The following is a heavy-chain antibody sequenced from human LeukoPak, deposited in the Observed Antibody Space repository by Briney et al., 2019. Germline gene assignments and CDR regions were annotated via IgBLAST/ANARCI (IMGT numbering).Heavy chain of an antibody. Sequence: ASVKVSCKASGGTFSSYAISWVRQAPGQGLEWMGRIIPILGIANYAQKFQGRVTITADKSTSTAYMELSSLRSEDTAVYYCASGALWFGELSIYWGQGTLVTVSS. CDR1: GGTFSSYA. CDR3: ASGALWFGELSIY. V-gene: IGHV1-69*04. CDR2: IIPILGIA. D-gene: IGHD3-10*01. J-gene: IGHJ4*02.